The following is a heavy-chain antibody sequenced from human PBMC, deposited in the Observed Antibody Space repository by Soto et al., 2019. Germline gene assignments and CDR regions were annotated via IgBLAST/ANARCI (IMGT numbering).Heavy chain of an antibody. CDR2: AFWDDDM. CDR3: VHTYADHAGYYFDF. V-gene: IGHV2-5*02. CDR1: GFSLIDSGVA. J-gene: IGHJ4*02. Sequence: QITLKESGPPLVKPTQTLTLTCSTSGFSLIDSGVAVGWIRQPPGKALDWLALAFWDDDMRYSPSLRTRPTITRDTSKNQVVLTMTNIDPVDTATYYCVHTYADHAGYYFDFWGQGTLVTVSS.